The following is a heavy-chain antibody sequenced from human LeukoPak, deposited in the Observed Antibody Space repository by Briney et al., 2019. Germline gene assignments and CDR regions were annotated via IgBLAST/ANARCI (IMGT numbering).Heavy chain of an antibody. J-gene: IGHJ4*02. V-gene: IGHV4-59*12. CDR1: GGSISSYY. Sequence: SETLSLTCTVSGGSISSYYWSWIRQPPGKGLEWIGSIYHSGSTYYNPSLKSRVTISVDTSKNQFSLKLSSVTAADTAVYYCARDRLMATIDYWGQGTLVTVSS. D-gene: IGHD5-24*01. CDR3: ARDRLMATIDY. CDR2: IYHSGST.